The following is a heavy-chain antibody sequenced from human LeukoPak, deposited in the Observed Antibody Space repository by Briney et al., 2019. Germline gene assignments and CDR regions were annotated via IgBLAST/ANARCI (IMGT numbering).Heavy chain of an antibody. V-gene: IGHV4-59*12. CDR1: GGSLNTYY. Sequence: SETLSLTCTVSGGSLNTYYWSWIRQPPGKGLEYIGFIYYSGSTYYNPSLKSRVTISVDTSKNQFSLKLSSVTAADTAVYYCARDRFYGDTDYYYGMDVWGQGTTVTVSS. D-gene: IGHD4-17*01. J-gene: IGHJ6*02. CDR3: ARDRFYGDTDYYYGMDV. CDR2: IYYSGST.